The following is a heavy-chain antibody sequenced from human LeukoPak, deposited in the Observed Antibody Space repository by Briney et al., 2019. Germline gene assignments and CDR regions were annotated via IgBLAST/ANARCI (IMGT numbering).Heavy chain of an antibody. CDR3: GGGGGVWGSYRFSWFDP. Sequence: GASVKVSCKASGYTFTGYYMHWVRQAPGQGLEWMGWINPNSGGTNYAQKFQGRVTMTRDTSISTAYMELSRLRSDDTAVYYCGGGGGVWGSYRFSWFDPWGQGTLVTVSS. CDR1: GYTFTGYY. D-gene: IGHD3-16*02. V-gene: IGHV1-2*02. J-gene: IGHJ5*02. CDR2: INPNSGGT.